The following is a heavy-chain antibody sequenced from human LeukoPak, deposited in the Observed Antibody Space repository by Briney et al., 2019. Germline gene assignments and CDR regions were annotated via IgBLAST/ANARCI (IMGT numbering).Heavy chain of an antibody. Sequence: LETLSLTCAVYGGSFSGYYWSWIRQPPGKGLEWIGEINHSGSTNYNPSLKSRVTISVDTSKNQFSLKLSSVTAADTAVYYCARRKKQQLSRNFDYWGQGTLVTVSS. CDR1: GGSFSGYY. CDR2: INHSGST. V-gene: IGHV4-34*01. D-gene: IGHD6-13*01. J-gene: IGHJ4*02. CDR3: ARRKKQQLSRNFDY.